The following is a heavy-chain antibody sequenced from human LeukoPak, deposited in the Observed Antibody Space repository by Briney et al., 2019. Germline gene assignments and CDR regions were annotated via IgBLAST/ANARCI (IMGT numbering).Heavy chain of an antibody. D-gene: IGHD6-6*01. CDR2: ISWNSGSI. Sequence: PGGSLRLSCAASGFTFDDYAMHWVRQAPGKGLEWVSGISWNSGSIGYADSVKGRFTISRDNAKNSLYLQMNSLRAEDMALYYCAKDRSARRSYFDYWGQGTLVTDSS. CDR1: GFTFDDYA. J-gene: IGHJ4*02. V-gene: IGHV3-9*03. CDR3: AKDRSARRSYFDY.